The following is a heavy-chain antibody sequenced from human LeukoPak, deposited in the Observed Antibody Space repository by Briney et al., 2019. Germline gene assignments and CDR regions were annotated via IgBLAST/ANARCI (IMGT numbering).Heavy chain of an antibody. J-gene: IGHJ4*02. CDR3: AKVEWNSELLWFGEFLSPLAYFDY. V-gene: IGHV3-23*01. D-gene: IGHD3-10*01. Sequence: GGSLRLSCAASGFTFSTYVMNWVRQAPGKGLERVTGISGSSGTTYYADSVKGRFTTSRDNSKNTLYLQMNSLRAEDTAVYYCAKVEWNSELLWFGEFLSPLAYFDYWGQGTLVTVSS. CDR1: GFTFSTYV. CDR2: ISGSSGTT.